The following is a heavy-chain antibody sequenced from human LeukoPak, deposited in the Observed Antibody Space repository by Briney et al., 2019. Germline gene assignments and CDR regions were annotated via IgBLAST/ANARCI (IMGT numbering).Heavy chain of an antibody. Sequence: GGSLRLSCAASGFTFSSSWMSWVRQAPGKGLEWVTNIKPDGSEKYYVDSVKGRFTISRDNAKNSLYLQMNSLRAEDTALYYCARDTVGATDYWGQGTLVTVSS. CDR2: IKPDGSEK. D-gene: IGHD1-26*01. V-gene: IGHV3-7*01. CDR3: ARDTVGATDY. CDR1: GFTFSSSW. J-gene: IGHJ4*02.